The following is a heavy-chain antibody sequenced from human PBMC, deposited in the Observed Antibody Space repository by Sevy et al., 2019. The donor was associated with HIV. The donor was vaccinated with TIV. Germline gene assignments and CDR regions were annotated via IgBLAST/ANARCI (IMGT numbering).Heavy chain of an antibody. CDR2: IIPILGTV. CDR1: GGTFSSYG. J-gene: IGHJ4*02. V-gene: IGHV1-69*13. CDR3: ARGGGNGWYYFDY. Sequence: ASVKVSCKASGGTFSSYGISWVPQAPGQGLEWMGGIIPILGTVNYAQKFQGRVTITADESTKTAYMELSSLRSEDTAVYYCARGGGNGWYYFDYWGQQTLVTVSS. D-gene: IGHD6-19*01.